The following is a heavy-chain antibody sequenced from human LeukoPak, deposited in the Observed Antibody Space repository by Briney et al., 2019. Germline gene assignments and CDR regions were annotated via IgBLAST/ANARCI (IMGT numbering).Heavy chain of an antibody. D-gene: IGHD4-11*01. Sequence: GRSLRLSCAASGFSFSSYAMYWVRQAPGKGLEWMAVISYDGSNKYHADSVKGRFTISRDNSKNTLYMQMNSLRAEDTAVYYCVRGVTTKRYNCFDPWGQETLVTVSS. CDR2: ISYDGSNK. CDR3: VRGVTTKRYNCFDP. CDR1: GFSFSSYA. V-gene: IGHV3-30*04. J-gene: IGHJ5*02.